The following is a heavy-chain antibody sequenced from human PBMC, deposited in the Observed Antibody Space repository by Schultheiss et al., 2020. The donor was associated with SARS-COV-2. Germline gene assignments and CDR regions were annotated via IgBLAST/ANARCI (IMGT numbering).Heavy chain of an antibody. J-gene: IGHJ2*01. CDR1: GFTFSSYA. Sequence: GGSLKLSCAASGFTFSSYAMSWVRQAPGKGLEWVAVISYDGSNKYYADSVKGRFTISRDNAKNSLYLQMNSLRAEDTAVYYCARATFHDILTGHSLADGWYFDLWGRGTLVTVSS. CDR2: ISYDGSNK. D-gene: IGHD3-9*01. V-gene: IGHV3-30*03. CDR3: ARATFHDILTGHSLADGWYFDL.